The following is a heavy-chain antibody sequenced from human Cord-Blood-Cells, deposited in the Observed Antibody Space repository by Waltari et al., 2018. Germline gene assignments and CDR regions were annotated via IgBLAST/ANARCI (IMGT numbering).Heavy chain of an antibody. D-gene: IGHD2-2*01. CDR3: AVLGYCSSTSCYDAFDI. CDR2: INPNSGGT. Sequence: QVQLVQSGAEVKKPGASVKVSCTASGYTFTAYYMHWVRQAPGQGLEWMEWINPNSGGTNYAQKFQGRVTMTRDTSISTAYMELSRLRSDDTAVYYCAVLGYCSSTSCYDAFDIWGQGTMVTVSS. V-gene: IGHV1-2*02. CDR1: GYTFTAYY. J-gene: IGHJ3*02.